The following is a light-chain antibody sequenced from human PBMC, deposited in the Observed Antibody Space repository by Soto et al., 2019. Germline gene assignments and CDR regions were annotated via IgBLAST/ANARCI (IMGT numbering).Light chain of an antibody. CDR3: QQYNNWPRT. J-gene: IGKJ1*01. CDR1: QSVSSN. Sequence: EIVMTQSPATLSVSSGERAALSCRASQSVSSNLAWYQQKPGQAPRLLIYDASTRATGIPARFSGSGSGTEFTLTISSLQSEDFAVYYCQQYNNWPRTFGQGPKVEVK. CDR2: DAS. V-gene: IGKV3-15*01.